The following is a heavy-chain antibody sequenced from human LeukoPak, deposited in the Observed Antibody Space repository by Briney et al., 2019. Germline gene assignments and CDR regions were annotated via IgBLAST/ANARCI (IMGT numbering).Heavy chain of an antibody. D-gene: IGHD3-10*01. CDR3: ARDNSTGDYYYYYMDV. V-gene: IGHV3-30*02. J-gene: IGHJ6*03. Sequence: GSLRLSCAASGFTFSSYGMHWVRQAPGKGLEWVAFIRYDGSNKYYADSVKGRFTISRDNSKNSLYLQMNSLRAEDTALYYCARDNSTGDYYYYYMDVWGKGTTVTVSS. CDR1: GFTFSSYG. CDR2: IRYDGSNK.